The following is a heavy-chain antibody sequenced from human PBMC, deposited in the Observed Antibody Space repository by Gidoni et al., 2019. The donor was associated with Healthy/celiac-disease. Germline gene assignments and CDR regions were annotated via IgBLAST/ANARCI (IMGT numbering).Heavy chain of an antibody. CDR1: GFPFSSYA. V-gene: IGHV3-23*01. CDR2: ISGSGGST. Sequence: EVQLLESGGGLVQPGGSLRLSCAASGFPFSSYAMSWVRQAPGKGLEWVSAISGSGGSTYYADSVKGRFTISRDNSKNTLYLQMNSLRAEDTAVYYCAKANGVVIWSEKNWFDPWGQGTLVTVSS. J-gene: IGHJ5*02. D-gene: IGHD3-3*01. CDR3: AKANGVVIWSEKNWFDP.